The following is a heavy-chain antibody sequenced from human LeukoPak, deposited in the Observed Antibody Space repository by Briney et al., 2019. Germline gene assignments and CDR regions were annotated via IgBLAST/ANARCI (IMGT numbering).Heavy chain of an antibody. J-gene: IGHJ4*02. CDR1: GGTFSSYA. D-gene: IGHD3-3*01. V-gene: IGHV1-69*13. Sequence: GASVKVSCKASGGTFSSYAISWVRQAPGQGLEWMGGIIPIFGTANYAQKFQGRVTITADESTSTAYMELSSLRSEDTAVYYCARDRYDFWSGYYISYYFDYWGQGTLVTVSS. CDR3: ARDRYDFWSGYYISYYFDY. CDR2: IIPIFGTA.